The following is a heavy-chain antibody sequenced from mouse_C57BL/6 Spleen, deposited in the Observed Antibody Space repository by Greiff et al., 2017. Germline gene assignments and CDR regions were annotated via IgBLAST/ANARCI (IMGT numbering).Heavy chain of an antibody. D-gene: IGHD2-4*01. V-gene: IGHV1-80*01. CDR2: IYPGDGDT. CDR3: ARHDYDEDAWFAY. Sequence: QVQLQQSGAELVKPGASVKISCKASGYAFSSYWMNWVKQRPGQGLEWIGQIYPGDGDTNYNGKFKGKATLTADKSSSTAYMQLSSLTSEDSAVYFCARHDYDEDAWFAYWGQGTLVTVSA. J-gene: IGHJ3*01. CDR1: GYAFSSYW.